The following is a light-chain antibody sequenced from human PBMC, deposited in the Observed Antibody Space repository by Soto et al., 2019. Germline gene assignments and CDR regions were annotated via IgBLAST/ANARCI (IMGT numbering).Light chain of an antibody. V-gene: IGLV2-11*01. CDR3: VSYAGSYTWV. J-gene: IGLJ1*01. Sequence: QSVLTQPRSVSGSPGQSVTISCTGSNSDVGAYKFVSWLQHNPGEAPKVMIYDVTQRPSGVPDRFSGTKSGNTASLTISGLQAEDEADYYCVSYAGSYTWVFGSGTKVTVL. CDR1: NSDVGAYKF. CDR2: DVT.